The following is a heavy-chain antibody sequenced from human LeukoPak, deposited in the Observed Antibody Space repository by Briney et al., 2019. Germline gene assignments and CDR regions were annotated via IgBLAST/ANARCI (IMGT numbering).Heavy chain of an antibody. J-gene: IGHJ4*02. Sequence: GASLRLSCAASGFTFSSYAMSWVRQAPGKGLEWVSYIDSGGSTIYYADSVKGRFTISRDNAKNSLYLQMNSLRAEDTAVYYCATTGIREGGDYWGQGTLVTVSS. CDR2: IDSGGSTI. V-gene: IGHV3-48*04. CDR1: GFTFSSYA. D-gene: IGHD1-1*01. CDR3: ATTGIREGGDY.